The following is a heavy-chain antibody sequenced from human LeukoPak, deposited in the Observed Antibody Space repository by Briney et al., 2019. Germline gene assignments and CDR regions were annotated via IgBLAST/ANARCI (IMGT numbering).Heavy chain of an antibody. CDR2: ISSSSSTI. J-gene: IGHJ4*02. V-gene: IGHV3-48*04. CDR3: ARDGTGYYYDSSGYSEGY. CDR1: GFTFSSYS. Sequence: GGSLGLSCAASGFTFSSYSMNWVRQAPGKGLEWVSYISSSSSTIYYADSVKGRFTISRDNAKNSLYLQMNSLRAEDTAVYYCARDGTGYYYDSSGYSEGYWGQGTLVTVSS. D-gene: IGHD3-22*01.